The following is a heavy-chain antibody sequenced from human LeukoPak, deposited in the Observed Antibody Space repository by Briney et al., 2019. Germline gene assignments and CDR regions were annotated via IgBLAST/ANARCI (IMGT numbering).Heavy chain of an antibody. CDR3: ARAKTEMATPPSLYYFDY. V-gene: IGHV4-31*03. CDR2: IYYSGST. CDR1: GGSISSGGYY. J-gene: IGHJ4*02. D-gene: IGHD5-24*01. Sequence: PSQTLSLACTVSGGSISSGGYYWSWIRQHPGKGLEWIGYIYYSGSTYYNPSLKSRVTISVDTSKNQFSLKLSSVTAADTAVYYCARAKTEMATPPSLYYFDYWGQGTLVTVSS.